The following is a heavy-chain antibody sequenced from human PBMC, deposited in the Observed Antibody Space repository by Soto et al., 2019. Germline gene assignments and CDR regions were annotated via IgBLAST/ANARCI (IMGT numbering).Heavy chain of an antibody. CDR2: ISSSSSYI. J-gene: IGHJ4*02. CDR1: GFTFSSYS. Sequence: GGSLRLSCAASGFTFSSYSMNWVRQAPGKGLEWVSSISSSSSYIYYADSVKGRFTISRDNAKNSLYLQMNSLRAEDTAVYYCARVLRGYRYGTSDYWGQGSLVTVSS. V-gene: IGHV3-21*01. CDR3: ARVLRGYRYGTSDY. D-gene: IGHD5-18*01.